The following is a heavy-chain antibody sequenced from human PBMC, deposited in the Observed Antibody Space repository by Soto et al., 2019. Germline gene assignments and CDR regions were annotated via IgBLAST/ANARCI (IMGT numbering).Heavy chain of an antibody. J-gene: IGHJ4*02. D-gene: IGHD6-13*01. Sequence: QVQLQESGPGLLKPSETLSLTCTVSGGSISSYFYIWVRQPPGKGLEWIGSVYYTGTTDYNPSLKSRVTIAGDTSKTQFSLNLRSVTAADTTVYYCARDLAAVPRAFDDWGRGTLVTVSS. CDR1: GGSISSYF. CDR3: ARDLAAVPRAFDD. CDR2: VYYTGTT. V-gene: IGHV4-59*01.